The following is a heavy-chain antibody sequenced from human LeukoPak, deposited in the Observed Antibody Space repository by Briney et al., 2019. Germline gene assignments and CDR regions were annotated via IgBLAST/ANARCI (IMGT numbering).Heavy chain of an antibody. Sequence: GASLRLSCAASGFTFSSYAMSWVRQAPGKGLEWDSAISGSGGSTYYADSVKGRFTISRDNSKNTLYLQMNSLRAEDTAVYYCASDSNDHVWGSYRGLFDYWGQGTLVTVSS. CDR2: ISGSGGST. CDR1: GFTFSSYA. V-gene: IGHV3-23*01. D-gene: IGHD3-16*01. CDR3: ASDSNDHVWGSYRGLFDY. J-gene: IGHJ4*02.